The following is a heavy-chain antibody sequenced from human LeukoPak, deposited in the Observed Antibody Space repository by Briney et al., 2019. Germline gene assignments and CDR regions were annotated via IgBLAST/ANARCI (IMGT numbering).Heavy chain of an antibody. D-gene: IGHD2-2*01. V-gene: IGHV4-59*08. CDR1: GGSISSYY. CDR2: IYYSGST. J-gene: IGHJ4*02. Sequence: SETLSLTCTVSGGSISSYYWSWIRQPPGKGLEWIGYIYYSGSTKYNPSLKSRVIISVDTSKNHSPLKLSSVTAADTADYYCAGRGERSSTRGYFYYFDYWGQGTLVTVSS. CDR3: AGRGERSSTRGYFYYFDY.